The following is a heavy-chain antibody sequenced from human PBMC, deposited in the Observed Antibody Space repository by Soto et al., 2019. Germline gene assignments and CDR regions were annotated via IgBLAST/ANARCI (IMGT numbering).Heavy chain of an antibody. CDR1: GITFTSYW. CDR2: INLDGRER. V-gene: IGHV3-7*01. Sequence: EVQLVESGGGLVQPGGSLRLSCTDAGITFTSYWMSWLRQAPGKGLDWVATINLDGRERFYVDSVKGRFTISRDNAKKSIYLQMNSLRAEDTAVYYCAREARSSFDYWGQGTLVTVSS. J-gene: IGHJ4*02. CDR3: AREARSSFDY.